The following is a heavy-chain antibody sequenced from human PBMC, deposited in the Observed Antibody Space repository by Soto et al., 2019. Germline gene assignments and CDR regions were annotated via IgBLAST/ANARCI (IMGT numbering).Heavy chain of an antibody. J-gene: IGHJ5*02. V-gene: IGHV1-69*01. CDR3: ARSMYNWNDPTHSNWFAP. CDR2: FIPSFGTA. D-gene: IGHD1-1*01. CDR1: GGTFSSYA. Sequence: QVQLVQSGAEVKKPGCSVKVSCKASGGTFSSYAISWVRQAPGQGLEWMAGFIPSFGTAIYEQKFQGRVTITADESTSTAYMELSRLRSDDTAVYYCARSMYNWNDPTHSNWFAPSGQGALVTVSS.